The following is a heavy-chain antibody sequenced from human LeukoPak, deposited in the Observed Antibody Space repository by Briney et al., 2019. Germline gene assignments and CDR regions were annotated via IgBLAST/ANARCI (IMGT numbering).Heavy chain of an antibody. CDR3: ARDEVTPFDY. V-gene: IGHV1-2*02. CDR1: GYTFTGYY. D-gene: IGHD2-21*02. Sequence: ASVKVSCKASGYTFTGYYMHWVRQAPGQGLEWMGWINPNSGGTNYAQKFQGRVTITADKSTSTAYMELSSLRSEDTAVYYCARDEVTPFDYWGQGTLVTVSS. J-gene: IGHJ4*02. CDR2: INPNSGGT.